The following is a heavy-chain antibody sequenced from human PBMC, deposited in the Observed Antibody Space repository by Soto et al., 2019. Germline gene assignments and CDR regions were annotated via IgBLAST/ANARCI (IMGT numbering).Heavy chain of an antibody. V-gene: IGHV5-10-1*01. CDR3: ARHITPDLGGRVLTTDLFYYFGMDV. Sequence: GESLKISCKASGYSFTSYWIGWVRQTPGKGLEWMGRIDPSDSYTNYSPSFQGHVTISADKSISTAYLQWSSLKASDTAMYYCARHITPDLGGRVLTTDLFYYFGMDVWGPGTTVTVS. D-gene: IGHD4-17*01. CDR1: GYSFTSYW. J-gene: IGHJ6*02. CDR2: IDPSDSYT.